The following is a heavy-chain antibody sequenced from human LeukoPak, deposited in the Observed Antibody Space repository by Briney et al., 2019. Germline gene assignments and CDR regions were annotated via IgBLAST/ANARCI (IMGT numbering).Heavy chain of an antibody. D-gene: IGHD6-13*01. CDR1: GFTFDDYA. J-gene: IGHJ4*02. V-gene: IGHV3-9*01. CDR2: ISWNSGSI. CDR3: AKARRRSWGPDY. Sequence: SLRLSCAASGFTFDDYAMHWVRQAPGKGLEWVSGISWNSGSIGYADSVKGRFTISRDNAKNSLYLQMNSLRTEDTALYYCAKARRRSWGPDYWGQGTLVTVSS.